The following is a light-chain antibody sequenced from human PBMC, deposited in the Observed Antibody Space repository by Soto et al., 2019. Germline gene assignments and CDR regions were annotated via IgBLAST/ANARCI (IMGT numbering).Light chain of an antibody. J-gene: IGLJ3*02. V-gene: IGLV2-8*01. CDR3: TSYVGNDIWV. CDR2: EVT. Sequence: QSALTQPPSASGSPGQSVTISCTGTSSDVGAYNYVSWYQQYPGKAPKLMIYEVTTRPSGVPDRFSGSKSGNTASLTVSGLQAEDEAYYYCTSYVGNDIWVFGGGTKVTVL. CDR1: SSDVGAYNY.